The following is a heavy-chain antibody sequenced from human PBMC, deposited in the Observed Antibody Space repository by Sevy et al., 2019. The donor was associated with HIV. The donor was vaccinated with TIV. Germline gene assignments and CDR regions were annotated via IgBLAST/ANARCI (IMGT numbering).Heavy chain of an antibody. Sequence: ASVKVSCKASGYTFTSYGISWVRQAPGQGLEWMGWISAYNGNTNYAQKLQGRVTMTTDTSTSTAYLELRSLRSDDTAVYYCGGGGGGGGWYPNPLDYWGQGTLVTVSS. CDR1: GYTFTSYG. CDR2: ISAYNGNT. CDR3: GGGGGGGGWYPNPLDY. D-gene: IGHD6-19*01. V-gene: IGHV1-18*04. J-gene: IGHJ4*02.